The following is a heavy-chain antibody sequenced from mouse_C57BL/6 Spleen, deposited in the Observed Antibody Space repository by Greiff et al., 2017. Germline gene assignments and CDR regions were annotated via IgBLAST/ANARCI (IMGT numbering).Heavy chain of an antibody. J-gene: IGHJ2*01. CDR2: INPGSGGT. CDR3: ARSRTANCFFDY. Sequence: QVHVKQSGAELVRPGTSVKVSCKASGYAFTNYLIEWVKQRPGQGLEWIGVINPGSGGTNYNEKFKGKATLTADKSSSTAYMQLSSLTSEDSAVYFCARSRTANCFFDYWGQGTTLTVSS. CDR1: GYAFTNYL. V-gene: IGHV1-54*01. D-gene: IGHD3-3*01.